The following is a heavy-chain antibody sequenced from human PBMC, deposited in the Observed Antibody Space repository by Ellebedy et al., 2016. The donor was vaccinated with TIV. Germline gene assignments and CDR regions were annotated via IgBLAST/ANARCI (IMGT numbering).Heavy chain of an antibody. J-gene: IGHJ6*02. CDR3: ARDQNDFWSGYPIYYYYGMDV. D-gene: IGHD3-3*01. V-gene: IGHV3-21*01. Sequence: GESLKISCAASGFTFSTYSMNWVRQAPGKGLEWASSISINGSYIYYADSVKGRFTISRDNAKNSLYLQMNSLRAEDTAMYYCARDQNDFWSGYPIYYYYGMDVWGQGTTVTVSS. CDR2: ISINGSYI. CDR1: GFTFSTYS.